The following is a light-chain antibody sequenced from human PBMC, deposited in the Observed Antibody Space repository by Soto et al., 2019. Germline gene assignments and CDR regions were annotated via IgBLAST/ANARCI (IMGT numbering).Light chain of an antibody. V-gene: IGKV3-15*01. CDR2: GAS. CDR1: QSVSSN. CDR3: QQYNNWTLT. J-gene: IGKJ4*01. Sequence: EIVMTQSPATLSASPGERATLSCRASQSVSSNLAWYQQKPGQAPRLLIYGASIRATGIPARFSGSGSGTEFTLTISSLQSEDFAVYYCQQYNNWTLTFGGGTKVEIK.